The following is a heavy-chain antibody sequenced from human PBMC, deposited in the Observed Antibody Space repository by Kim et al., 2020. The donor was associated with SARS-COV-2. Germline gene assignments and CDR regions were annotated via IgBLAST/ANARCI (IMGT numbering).Heavy chain of an antibody. CDR2: INSDGSDT. D-gene: IGHD6-13*01. Sequence: GGSLRLSCAASGFTFSSYWMHWVRQAPGKGLVWVSRINSDGSDTNYADSVKGRFTISRDNAKNTLYLQMNSLRAEDTAVYYCARGPFYSSSWYRWFDPWGQGTLVTVSS. J-gene: IGHJ5*02. V-gene: IGHV3-74*01. CDR3: ARGPFYSSSWYRWFDP. CDR1: GFTFSSYW.